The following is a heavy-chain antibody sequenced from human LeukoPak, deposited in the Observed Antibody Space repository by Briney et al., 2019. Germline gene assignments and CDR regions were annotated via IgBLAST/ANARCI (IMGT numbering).Heavy chain of an antibody. D-gene: IGHD2-2*01. CDR3: ARRDCSSTSCYGSAYNWFDP. CDR1: GGSISSYY. J-gene: IGHJ5*02. CDR2: IYYSGST. V-gene: IGHV4-59*08. Sequence: SETLSLTCTVSGGSISSYYWSWIRQPPGKGLEWIGYIYYSGSTNYNPSLKSRVTISVDTSKNQFSLKLSSVTAAGTAVYYCARRDCSSTSCYGSAYNWFDPWGQGTLVTVSS.